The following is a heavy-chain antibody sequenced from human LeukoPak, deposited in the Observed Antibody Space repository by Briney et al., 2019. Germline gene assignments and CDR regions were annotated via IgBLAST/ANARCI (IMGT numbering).Heavy chain of an antibody. CDR2: ITWNSGSI. J-gene: IGHJ4*02. CDR1: EFTFDDYT. V-gene: IGHV3-9*01. CDR3: AKEDHFAS. Sequence: GGSLRLSCAASEFTFDDYTMHWVRHAPGKGLEWVSGITWNSGSIGYADSVRGRFTISRDNAKNSLYLEMNSLRAEDTALYYCAKEDHFASWGQGTLVTVSS.